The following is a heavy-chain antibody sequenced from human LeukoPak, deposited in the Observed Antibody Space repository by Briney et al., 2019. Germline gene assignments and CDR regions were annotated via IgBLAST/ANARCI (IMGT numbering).Heavy chain of an antibody. Sequence: PSETLSLTCTVSGGSISSYYWSWIRQPPGKGLEWIGYIYYSGSTNYNPSLKSRVTISVDTSKNQFSLKLSSVTAADTAVYYCARDVEYSYGSYYFDYWGQGTLVTVSS. CDR1: GGSISSYY. D-gene: IGHD5-18*01. J-gene: IGHJ4*02. V-gene: IGHV4-59*01. CDR2: IYYSGST. CDR3: ARDVEYSYGSYYFDY.